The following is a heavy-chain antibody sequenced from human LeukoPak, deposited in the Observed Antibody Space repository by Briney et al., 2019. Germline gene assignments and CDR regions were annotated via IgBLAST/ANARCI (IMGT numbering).Heavy chain of an antibody. CDR2: INSDGSST. CDR1: GFTFSSYW. CDR3: ARDKVGGQQLDNYFDY. J-gene: IGHJ4*02. Sequence: GGYLRLSCAASGFTFSSYWMHWVRQAPGKGLVWVSRINSDGSSTSYADSVKGRFTISRDNAKNTLYLQMNSLRAEDTAVYYCARDKVGGQQLDNYFDYWGQGTLVTVSS. D-gene: IGHD6-13*01. V-gene: IGHV3-74*01.